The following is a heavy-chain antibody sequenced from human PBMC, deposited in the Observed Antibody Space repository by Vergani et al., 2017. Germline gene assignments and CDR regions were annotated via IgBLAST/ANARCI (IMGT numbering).Heavy chain of an antibody. CDR1: GFTFSSYS. CDR3: ATAFADYYDSSGYPYYFDY. D-gene: IGHD3-22*01. V-gene: IGHV3-21*04. Sequence: EVQLVESGGGLVKPGGSLRLSCAASGFTFSSYSMNWVRQAPGKGLEWVSSISSSSSYIYYADSVKGRFTISRDNAKNSLYLQMNSLRAEDTAVYYCATAFADYYDSSGYPYYFDYWGQGTLVTVSS. J-gene: IGHJ4*02. CDR2: ISSSSSYI.